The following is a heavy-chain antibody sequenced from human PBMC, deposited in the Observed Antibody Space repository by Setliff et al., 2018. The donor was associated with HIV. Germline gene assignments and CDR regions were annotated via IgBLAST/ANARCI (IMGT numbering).Heavy chain of an antibody. CDR3: ALGQGVHFWVNDAFDI. J-gene: IGHJ3*02. V-gene: IGHV1-3*01. CDR1: GYTFTNYA. CDR2: INPGNGNT. Sequence: AAAVKVSCKGSGYTFTNYAIHWVRQAPGQRLEWMGWINPGNGNTKYSQKFQGRVTITRDTSATTAYMELSSLRSEDTAVYYCALGQGVHFWVNDAFDIWGQGTMVT. D-gene: IGHD3-10*01.